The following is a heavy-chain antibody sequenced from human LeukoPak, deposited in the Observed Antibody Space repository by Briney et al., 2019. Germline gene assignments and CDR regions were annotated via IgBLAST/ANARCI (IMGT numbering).Heavy chain of an antibody. CDR3: ARDELPQWLVPRESNYFDY. CDR2: IKQDGSEK. D-gene: IGHD6-19*01. V-gene: IGHV3-7*01. J-gene: IGHJ4*02. CDR1: GFTFSSYW. Sequence: PGGSLRLSCAASGFTFSSYWMSWVRQAPGKGLEWVASIKQDGSEKYYVDSVKGRFTISRDNAKNSLYLQMNSLRAEDTAVYYCARDELPQWLVPRESNYFDYWGQGTLVTVSS.